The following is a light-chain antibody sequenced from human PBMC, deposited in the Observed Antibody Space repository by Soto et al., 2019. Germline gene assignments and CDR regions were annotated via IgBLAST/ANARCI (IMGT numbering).Light chain of an antibody. Sequence: DIQMTQSPSSLSASVGDRLTITCRATQSISSHLNWYQKRPGKAPKLLIYAASSLQSGVPARFSGSSSGTDFSLTVRILQPEDFATYYCQQSYSTPYIFPRGTKLEIK. CDR1: QSISSH. CDR2: AAS. J-gene: IGKJ2*01. V-gene: IGKV1-39*01. CDR3: QQSYSTPYI.